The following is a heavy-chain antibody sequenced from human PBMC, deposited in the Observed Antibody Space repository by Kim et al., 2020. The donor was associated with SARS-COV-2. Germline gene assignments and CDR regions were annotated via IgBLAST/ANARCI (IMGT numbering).Heavy chain of an antibody. CDR2: ISDSGLRT. CDR3: EASDY. Sequence: GGSLRLSCAASRFTFSTYAMSWARQAPGKGLEWVSTISDSGLRTHYADSVKGRFTISRDNSKSTLFLQMNYLRAEDTAIYYCEASDYWGQGSLVTVSS. V-gene: IGHV3-23*01. CDR1: RFTFSTYA. J-gene: IGHJ4*02.